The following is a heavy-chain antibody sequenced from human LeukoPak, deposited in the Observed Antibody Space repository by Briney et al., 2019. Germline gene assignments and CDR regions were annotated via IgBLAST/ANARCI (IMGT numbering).Heavy chain of an antibody. CDR1: GFTFSSYD. CDR2: IKQDGSEI. Sequence: GGSLRLSCAASGFTFSSYDMTWVRQAPGKGPEWVANIKQDGSEIYYVDSVKGRFTISRDNAKNSLYLQMNSLRAEDTAVYYCANIPGYSSSWYGNWGQGTLVTVSS. V-gene: IGHV3-7*01. D-gene: IGHD6-13*01. CDR3: ANIPGYSSSWYGN. J-gene: IGHJ4*02.